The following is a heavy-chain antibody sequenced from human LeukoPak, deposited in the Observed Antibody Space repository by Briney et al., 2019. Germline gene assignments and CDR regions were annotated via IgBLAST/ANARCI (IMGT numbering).Heavy chain of an antibody. Sequence: PGGSLRLSCAASGFTVISNNMNWVRQAPGKGLQCVSVIYSGGTTYYADSVKGRFTFSRHNSKNTLYLQMTSLRPEDTAVYYCARGHNHYYYGMDVWGQGTTVTVSS. D-gene: IGHD1-1*01. CDR2: IYSGGTT. V-gene: IGHV3-53*04. CDR1: GFTVISNN. J-gene: IGHJ6*02. CDR3: ARGHNHYYYGMDV.